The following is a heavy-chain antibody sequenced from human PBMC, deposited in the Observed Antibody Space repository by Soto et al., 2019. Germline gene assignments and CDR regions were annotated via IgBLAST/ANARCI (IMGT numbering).Heavy chain of an antibody. V-gene: IGHV4-59*01. Sequence: SETLSLTCTVSGGSISSYYLSWIRQPPGKGLECIGYIYYSGSTNYNPSLKSRVTVSVDTSKNQFSLKLSFVTAADTAVYYCARGIHYYDSSGYYFWGQGTLVTVYS. J-gene: IGHJ4*02. D-gene: IGHD3-22*01. CDR3: ARGIHYYDSSGYYF. CDR1: GGSISSYY. CDR2: IYYSGST.